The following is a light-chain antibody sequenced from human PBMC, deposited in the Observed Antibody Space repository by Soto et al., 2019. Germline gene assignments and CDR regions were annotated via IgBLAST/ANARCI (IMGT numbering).Light chain of an antibody. Sequence: DIQMTQSPSTLSASVGDRVTITCRASESISNWLAWYQQKPGKAPKLLIDDASSLESGVPSRFSGSGSGTVFTLTISSLQPDDFATYYCQQYNSFSPWTFGQGTKVEIK. V-gene: IGKV1-5*01. CDR1: ESISNW. CDR2: DAS. J-gene: IGKJ1*01. CDR3: QQYNSFSPWT.